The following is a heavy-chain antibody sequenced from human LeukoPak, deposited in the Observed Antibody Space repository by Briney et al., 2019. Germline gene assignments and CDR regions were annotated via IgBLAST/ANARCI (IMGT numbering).Heavy chain of an antibody. D-gene: IGHD5-18*01. V-gene: IGHV3-30*02. CDR2: IRYDGSNK. CDR3: ARVRGKYSYAAFDI. J-gene: IGHJ3*02. Sequence: GGSLRLSCAASGFTFSSYAMNWVRQAPGKGLEWVAFIRYDGSNKYYADSVKGRFTISRDNAKNSLYLQMNSLRAEDTAVYYCARVRGKYSYAAFDIWGQGTMVTVSS. CDR1: GFTFSSYA.